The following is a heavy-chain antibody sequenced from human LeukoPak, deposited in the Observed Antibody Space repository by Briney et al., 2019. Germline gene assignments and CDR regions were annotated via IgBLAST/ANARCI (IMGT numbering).Heavy chain of an antibody. CDR3: ASAGYSSTSGRAFDM. CDR2: ISGTYDNT. J-gene: IGHJ3*02. V-gene: IGHV3-23*01. CDR1: GFTFSSYA. D-gene: IGHD6-13*01. Sequence: GGSLRLSCAASGFTFSSYAMSWVRQPPGKGLEWVSGISGTYDNTWYADSVKGRFTISRDDSKNTVYLQMNSLRAEDTAVYYCASAGYSSTSGRAFDMWGQGTMVTVSS.